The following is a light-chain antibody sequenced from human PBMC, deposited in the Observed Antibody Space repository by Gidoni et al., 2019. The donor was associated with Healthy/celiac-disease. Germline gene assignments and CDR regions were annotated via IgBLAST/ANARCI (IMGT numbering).Light chain of an antibody. V-gene: IGLV3-1*01. CDR2: QDS. Sequence: SYELTQPPSVSVSPGQTASITCSGDKLGDKYACWYQQKPGQSPVLVIYQDSKRPSGIPERFSGSNSGNTATLTISRTQAMDEADYYCQAWDSSSCVFGTGTKVTVL. CDR1: KLGDKY. CDR3: QAWDSSSCV. J-gene: IGLJ1*01.